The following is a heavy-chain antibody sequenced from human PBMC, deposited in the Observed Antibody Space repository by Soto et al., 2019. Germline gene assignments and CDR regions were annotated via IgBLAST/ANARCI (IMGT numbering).Heavy chain of an antibody. CDR2: IYYSGST. CDR1: GGSISSGGYY. V-gene: IGHV4-31*03. Sequence: LSLTCTVSGGSISSGGYYWSWIRQHPGKGLEWIGYIYYSGSTYYNPSLKSRVTISVDTSKNQFSLKLSSVTAADTAVYYCARIEGEYYYDSSGYSRSGYYYYGMDVWGQGTTVTVSS. CDR3: ARIEGEYYYDSSGYSRSGYYYYGMDV. J-gene: IGHJ6*02. D-gene: IGHD3-22*01.